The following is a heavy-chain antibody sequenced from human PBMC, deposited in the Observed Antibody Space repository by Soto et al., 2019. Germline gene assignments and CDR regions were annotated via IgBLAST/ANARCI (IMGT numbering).Heavy chain of an antibody. CDR2: MSYTGST. CDR1: GGSISRSPYY. Sequence: HLQLQESGPGLVKPSETLSLTCNVSGGSISRSPYYWAWIRQPPGKGLEWIGSMSYTGSTYYNPSLKSRVTISIDTPKNQLSLQLTSVTAVDAAVYYCSRRAPEGFDPWGQGTLVTVSS. CDR3: SRRAPEGFDP. J-gene: IGHJ5*02. V-gene: IGHV4-39*01.